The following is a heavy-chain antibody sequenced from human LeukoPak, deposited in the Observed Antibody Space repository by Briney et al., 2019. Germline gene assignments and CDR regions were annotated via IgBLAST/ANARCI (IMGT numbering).Heavy chain of an antibody. Sequence: GESLKISCKGSGYSFTNYWIGWVRQMPGKGLEWMGIIFPGDSETRYSPSFQGQVSISVDTSIRTAYLQWSTLRASDSAIYYCARTPASMHYPSRRDDGHFDYWGQGTLVTVSS. V-gene: IGHV5-51*01. CDR1: GYSFTNYW. CDR2: IFPGDSET. CDR3: ARTPASMHYPSRRDDGHFDY. D-gene: IGHD2-21*01. J-gene: IGHJ4*02.